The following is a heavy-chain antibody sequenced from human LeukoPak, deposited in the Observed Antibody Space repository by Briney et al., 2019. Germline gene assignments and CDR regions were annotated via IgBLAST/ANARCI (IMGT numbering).Heavy chain of an antibody. J-gene: IGHJ4*02. Sequence: QPGGSLRLSCAAAGFTFSSYAMSWVRQAPGKGLKWVSAISGSGGSTYYADSVKGRFTISRDNSKNTLYLQMNSLRAEDTAVYYCARVRQQLVWGALDYWGQGTLVTVSS. CDR2: ISGSGGST. V-gene: IGHV3-23*01. CDR1: GFTFSSYA. CDR3: ARVRQQLVWGALDY. D-gene: IGHD6-13*01.